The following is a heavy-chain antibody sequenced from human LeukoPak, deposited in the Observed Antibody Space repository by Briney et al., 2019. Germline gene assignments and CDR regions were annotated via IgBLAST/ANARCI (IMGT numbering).Heavy chain of an antibody. J-gene: IGHJ4*02. D-gene: IGHD1-26*01. Sequence: SETLSLTCTVSGGSIRSYYWIWIRQPPGKGLEWIGNIYYSGSTNYNPSLKSRVTISVDTSKNQFSLKLSSVTAADTAVYYCASEISGSYPDYWGQGTLVTVSS. V-gene: IGHV4-59*01. CDR3: ASEISGSYPDY. CDR2: IYYSGST. CDR1: GGSIRSYY.